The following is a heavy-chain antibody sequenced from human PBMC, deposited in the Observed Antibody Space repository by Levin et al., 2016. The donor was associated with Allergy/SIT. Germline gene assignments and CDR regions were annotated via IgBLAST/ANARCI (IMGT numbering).Heavy chain of an antibody. CDR3: ARDSIAAAGSKFDY. CDR2: IWYDGSNK. D-gene: IGHD6-13*01. J-gene: IGHJ4*02. V-gene: IGHV3-33*01. Sequence: VRQMPGKGLEWVAVIWYDGSNKYYADSVKGRFTISRDNSKNTLYLQMNSLRAEDTAVYYCARDSIAAAGSKFDYWGQGTLVTVSS.